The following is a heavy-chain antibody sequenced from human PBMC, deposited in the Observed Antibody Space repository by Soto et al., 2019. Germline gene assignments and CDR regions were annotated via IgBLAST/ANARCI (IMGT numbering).Heavy chain of an antibody. J-gene: IGHJ6*02. D-gene: IGHD2-2*01. CDR1: GFTFSSYG. CDR3: ARDRGYCISTSCLTYGYYYCYGMDV. V-gene: IGHV3-33*01. CDR2: IWYDGSNK. Sequence: QVQLVESGGGVVQPGRSLRLSCAASGFTFSSYGMHWVRQAPGKGLEWVAVIWYDGSNKYYADSVKGRFTISRDNSKNTLYLQMNSLRAEDTAVYYCARDRGYCISTSCLTYGYYYCYGMDVWGQGTTVTVSS.